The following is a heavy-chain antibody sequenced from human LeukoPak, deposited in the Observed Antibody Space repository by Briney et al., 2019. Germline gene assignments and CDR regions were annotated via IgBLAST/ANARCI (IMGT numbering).Heavy chain of an antibody. CDR3: ARRFHGSGNHFFDY. V-gene: IGHV4-39*01. CDR1: GGSIDDSNYY. Sequence: PSETLSLTCIVSGGSIDDSNYYWGWIRQPPEKGLEWIGSFYYTGNTYYSPSLQSRVTISADTSNNQFSLSLRSVTASDTAVYYCARRFHGSGNHFFDYWGQGKLVSVSS. CDR2: FYYTGNT. D-gene: IGHD3-10*01. J-gene: IGHJ4*02.